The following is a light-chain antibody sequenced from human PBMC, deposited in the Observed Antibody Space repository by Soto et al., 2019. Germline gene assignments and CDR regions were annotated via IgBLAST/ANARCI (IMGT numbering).Light chain of an antibody. J-gene: IGKJ1*01. V-gene: IGKV3-20*01. Sequence: EIVLTQSPGTLSLSPGARATLSCRASQSISGSNLAWYQQKPGQPPRLLIYGASTRATGIPDRFSGSGSGTDFALTISRLEPEDFAVYYCQQYGTSPRTFGQGTKVEIK. CDR3: QQYGTSPRT. CDR1: QSISGSN. CDR2: GAS.